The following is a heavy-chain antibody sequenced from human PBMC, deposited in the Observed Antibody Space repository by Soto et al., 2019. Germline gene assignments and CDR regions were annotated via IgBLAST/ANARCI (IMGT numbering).Heavy chain of an antibody. D-gene: IGHD6-13*01. J-gene: IGHJ6*02. CDR3: AKDWSAAAGFGSDV. CDR1: GGTFSSYA. CDR2: IIPIFGTP. Sequence: QVQMVQSGAEVKKPGSSVKVACKASGGTFSSYAMSWVRQAPGQGLEWMGGIIPIFGTPIYAQKFQGRVTITADESTGTAYMELRSLRSDDTAVFYCAKDWSAAAGFGSDVWGQGTTVTVSS. V-gene: IGHV1-69*12.